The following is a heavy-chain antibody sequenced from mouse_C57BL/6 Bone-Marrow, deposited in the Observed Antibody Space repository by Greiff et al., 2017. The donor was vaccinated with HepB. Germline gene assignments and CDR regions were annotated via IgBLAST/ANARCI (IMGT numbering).Heavy chain of an antibody. J-gene: IGHJ3*01. CDR2: INPNNGGT. Sequence: EVQLQQSGPELVKPGASVKISCKASGYTFTDYYMNWVKQSHGKSLEWIGDINPNNGGTSYNQKFKGKATLTVDKSSSTAYMELRSLTSEDSAVYYCARGGYYIFAYWGQGTLVTVSA. CDR1: GYTFTDYY. V-gene: IGHV1-26*01. D-gene: IGHD2-3*01. CDR3: ARGGYYIFAY.